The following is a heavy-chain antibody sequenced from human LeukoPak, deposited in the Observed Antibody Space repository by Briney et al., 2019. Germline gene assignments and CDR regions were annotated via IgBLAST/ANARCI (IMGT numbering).Heavy chain of an antibody. V-gene: IGHV3-21*01. J-gene: IGHJ4*02. CDR2: ISSSSSYI. CDR3: ARETHTIFGVVIIGNFDY. CDR1: GFTFSSHS. D-gene: IGHD3-3*01. Sequence: PGGSLRLSCAASGFTFSSHSMNWVRQAPGNGLEWVSSISSSSSYIYYADSVKGRFTISRDNAKNSLYLQMNSLRAEDTAVYYCARETHTIFGVVIIGNFDYWGQGTLVTVSS.